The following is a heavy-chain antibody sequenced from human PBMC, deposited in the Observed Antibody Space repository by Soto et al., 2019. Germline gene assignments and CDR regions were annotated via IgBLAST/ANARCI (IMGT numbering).Heavy chain of an antibody. Sequence: PGGSLRLSCAASGFTYSSQTMSWVRQAPGKGLEWVSIISGSDGGTYYADSVKGRFTISRDNSKNTLYLQMNSLRVEDTAVYYCAKGIEARLVDYWGQGTLVTVSS. V-gene: IGHV3-23*01. J-gene: IGHJ4*02. CDR1: GFTYSSQT. CDR3: AKGIEARLVDY. CDR2: ISGSDGGT. D-gene: IGHD6-6*01.